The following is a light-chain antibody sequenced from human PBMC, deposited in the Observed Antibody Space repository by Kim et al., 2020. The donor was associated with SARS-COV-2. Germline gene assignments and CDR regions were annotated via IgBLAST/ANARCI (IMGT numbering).Light chain of an antibody. V-gene: IGKV1-33*01. Sequence: ASVGSSVTITCQASQDIDDSLAWYQHKPATAPKLLIQDASHLQSGFPSRFSASGSVTYFALTITNVQPEDTATYYCQQYCGRPITFGQGTRLDIK. J-gene: IGKJ5*01. CDR3: QQYCGRPIT. CDR2: DAS. CDR1: QDIDDS.